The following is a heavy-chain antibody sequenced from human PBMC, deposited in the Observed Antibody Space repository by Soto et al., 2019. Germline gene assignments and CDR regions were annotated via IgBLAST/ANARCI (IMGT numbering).Heavy chain of an antibody. Sequence: PGGSLRLSCAASGFTFSSYSMNWVRQAPGKGLEWVSYISSSSSTIYYADSVKGRFTISRDNAKNSLYLQMNSLRDEDTAVYYCARDSGPIYGDYDYFDYWGQGTLVTVSS. CDR2: ISSSSSTI. V-gene: IGHV3-48*02. CDR1: GFTFSSYS. D-gene: IGHD4-17*01. CDR3: ARDSGPIYGDYDYFDY. J-gene: IGHJ4*02.